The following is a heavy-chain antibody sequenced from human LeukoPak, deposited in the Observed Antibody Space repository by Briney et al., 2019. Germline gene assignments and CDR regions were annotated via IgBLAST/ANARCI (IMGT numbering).Heavy chain of an antibody. V-gene: IGHV3-23*01. D-gene: IGHD4-17*01. CDR3: AKDGTTTVTTNTDY. Sequence: GGSLRLSCAAPGFTFSLYSINWVRQAPGKGLEWVSAISGSGGSTYYADSVKGRFTISRDNSKNTLYLQMNSLRAEDTAVYYCAKDGTTTVTTNTDYWGQGTLVTVSS. CDR1: GFTFSLYS. CDR2: ISGSGGST. J-gene: IGHJ4*02.